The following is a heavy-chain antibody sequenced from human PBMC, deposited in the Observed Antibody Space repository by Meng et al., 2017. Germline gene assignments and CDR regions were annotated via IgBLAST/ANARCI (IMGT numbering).Heavy chain of an antibody. V-gene: IGHV7-4-1*02. J-gene: IGHJ4*02. CDR3: ARDAGITMVRGVIIGY. D-gene: IGHD3-10*01. CDR1: GYTFTGDA. CDR2: INNNTGNP. Sequence: MKCVQTRSNLKHPGAAAKVSCKYSGYTFTGDAMNWGQQAPGQGLEWMGWINNNTGNPTYAQGFTGRFVFSLDTSVSTAYLQISSLKAEDTAVYYCARDAGITMVRGVIIGYWGQGTLVTVSS.